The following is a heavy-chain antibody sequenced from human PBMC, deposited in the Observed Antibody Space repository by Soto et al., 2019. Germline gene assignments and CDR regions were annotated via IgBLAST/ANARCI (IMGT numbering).Heavy chain of an antibody. CDR2: IIPIFGTA. CDR3: ARGWLPPVGFYP. CDR1: GGTFISYA. V-gene: IGHV1-69*06. D-gene: IGHD5-18*01. Sequence: QVQLVQSVAEVKKPVSSVKVSCKASGGTFISYAISWVRQAPVQGLEWMGGIIPIFGTANYAQKFQGRVTITADKSTSTAYMELSSLRSEDTAVYYCARGWLPPVGFYPWGQGTLVTVSS. J-gene: IGHJ5*02.